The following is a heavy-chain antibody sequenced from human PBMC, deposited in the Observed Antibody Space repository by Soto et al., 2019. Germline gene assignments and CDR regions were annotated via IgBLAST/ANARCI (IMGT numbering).Heavy chain of an antibody. D-gene: IGHD4-17*01. Sequence: QLQLQESGPGLVKPSETLTLTCTVSGRYISSSSYYWGWIRQPPGKGLESIGRIYYSGSTYYNPFRMTRVTISVDTSKNQCSLKRSPVPAAAWPLFYCGRHTVHIIGFTDYWAEGTLVSVS. CDR2: IYYSGST. CDR1: GRYISSSSYY. J-gene: IGHJ4*02. V-gene: IGHV4-39*01. CDR3: GRHTVHIIGFTDY.